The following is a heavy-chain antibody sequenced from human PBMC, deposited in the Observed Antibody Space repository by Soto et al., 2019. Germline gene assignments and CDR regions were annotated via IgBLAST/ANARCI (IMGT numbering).Heavy chain of an antibody. CDR3: ARRNNSGPIDY. CDR2: INAGNGNT. J-gene: IGHJ4*02. Sequence: QVHLVQSGAEVKEPGASVKVSCQPSGFTFTTHAIHWVRQAPGQRFEWMGGINAGNGNTKYSQRFQDRVTITRDTSASTAYMELSSLTSEDRAVYYCARRNNSGPIDYWGQGTLVTVSS. D-gene: IGHD5-12*01. CDR1: GFTFTTHA. V-gene: IGHV1-3*01.